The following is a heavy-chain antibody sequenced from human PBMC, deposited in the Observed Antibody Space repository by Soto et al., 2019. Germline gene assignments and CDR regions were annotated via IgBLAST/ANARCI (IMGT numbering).Heavy chain of an antibody. D-gene: IGHD5-12*01. CDR3: ARDLRAGYNSYYFDY. CDR1: GGTFSSYT. CDR2: IIPILGIA. J-gene: IGHJ4*02. Sequence: QVQLVQSGAEVKKPGSSVKVSCKASGGTFSSYTISWVRQAPGQGLEWMGRIIPILGIANYAQKFQGRVTIXXDXSXXTAYMELSSLRSEDTAVYYCARDLRAGYNSYYFDYWGQGTLVTVSS. V-gene: IGHV1-69*08.